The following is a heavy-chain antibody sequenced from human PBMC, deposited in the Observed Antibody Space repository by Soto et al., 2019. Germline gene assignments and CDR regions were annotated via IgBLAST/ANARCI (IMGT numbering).Heavy chain of an antibody. CDR1: GFSLSTSGVG. J-gene: IGHJ4*02. Sequence: SGPTLVNPTQTLTLACTFWGFSLSTSGVGVGWIRQPPGKALEWLALIYWNDDKRYSPSLKSRLTITKDTSKNQVVLTMTNMDPVDTATYYCAHATRGGYCSGGSCYSPYFDYWGQGTLVTVSS. CDR2: IYWNDDK. D-gene: IGHD2-15*01. V-gene: IGHV2-5*01. CDR3: AHATRGGYCSGGSCYSPYFDY.